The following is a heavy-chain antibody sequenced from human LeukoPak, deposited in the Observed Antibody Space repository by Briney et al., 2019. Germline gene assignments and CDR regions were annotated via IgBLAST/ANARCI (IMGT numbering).Heavy chain of an antibody. CDR3: ARSAVPAPRVHDAFDI. V-gene: IGHV1-18*01. D-gene: IGHD2-2*01. CDR2: ISAYNGNT. Sequence: ASVKVSCKASGYTFTSYGISWVRQAPGQGLEWMGWISAYNGNTNYAQKLQGRVIMTTDTSTSTAYMELRSLRSDDTAVYYCARSAVPAPRVHDAFDIWGQGTMVTVSS. CDR1: GYTFTSYG. J-gene: IGHJ3*02.